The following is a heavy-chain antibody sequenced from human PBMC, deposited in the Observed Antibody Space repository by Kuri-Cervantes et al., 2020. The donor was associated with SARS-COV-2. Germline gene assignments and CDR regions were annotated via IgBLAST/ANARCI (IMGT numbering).Heavy chain of an antibody. D-gene: IGHD5-12*01. J-gene: IGHJ4*02. Sequence: GGSLRLSCAASGFTFSSYGMHWVRQAPGKGLEWVAVIWYDGSNKYYADSVKGRFTISRDNSKNTLYLQMNSLRPEDTAVYYCARDLGASIVATTEFDYWGQGTLVTVSS. CDR2: IWYDGSNK. CDR3: ARDLGASIVATTEFDY. V-gene: IGHV3-33*01. CDR1: GFTFSSYG.